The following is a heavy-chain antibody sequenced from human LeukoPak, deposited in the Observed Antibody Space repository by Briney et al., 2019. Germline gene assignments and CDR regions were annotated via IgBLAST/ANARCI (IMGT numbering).Heavy chain of an antibody. CDR2: ISPSGGTT. CDR1: GYTFTNHY. CDR3: ARDGNYWSLDY. Sequence: GASVKVSCKASGYTFTNHYMQWVRQAPGQGLEWMGTISPSGGTTTYAQKFQGRVTMTRDTSTNTVYMELSSLRSEDTAVFFCARDGNYWSLDYWGQGTLVTVSS. J-gene: IGHJ4*02. V-gene: IGHV1-46*01. D-gene: IGHD2-8*02.